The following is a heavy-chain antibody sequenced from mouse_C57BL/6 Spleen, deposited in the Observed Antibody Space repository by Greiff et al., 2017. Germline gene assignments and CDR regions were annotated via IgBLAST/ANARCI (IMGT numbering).Heavy chain of an antibody. CDR1: GYTFTSYW. Sequence: VQLQQPGAELVRPGSSVKLSCKASGYTFTSYWMHWVKQRPIQGLEWIGNIDPSDSETHYNQKFKDKATLTVDNSSSTAYMQLSSLTSEDSAVYYCARLGGNLFDYWGQGTTLTVSS. J-gene: IGHJ2*01. CDR2: IDPSDSET. CDR3: ARLGGNLFDY. D-gene: IGHD2-1*01. V-gene: IGHV1-52*01.